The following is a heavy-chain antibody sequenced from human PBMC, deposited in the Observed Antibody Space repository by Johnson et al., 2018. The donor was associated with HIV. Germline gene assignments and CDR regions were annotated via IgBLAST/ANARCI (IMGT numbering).Heavy chain of an antibody. CDR3: ARALYYDSSGYSYAFDI. CDR2: ISYDGSNK. Sequence: QVQLVESGGGVVQPGRSLRLSCAASGFTFSSYAMHWVRQAPGTGLEWVAVISYDGSNKYYADSVKGRFTISSDNSKNTLYLQTNSLRAEDTSVYYCARALYYDSSGYSYAFDIWGQGTMVTVSS. CDR1: GFTFSSYA. D-gene: IGHD3-22*01. J-gene: IGHJ3*02. V-gene: IGHV3-30-3*01.